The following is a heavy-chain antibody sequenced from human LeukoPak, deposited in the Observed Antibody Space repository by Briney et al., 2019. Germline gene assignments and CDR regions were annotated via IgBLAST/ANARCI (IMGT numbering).Heavy chain of an antibody. V-gene: IGHV1-2*02. CDR3: ASAAGRSWFDP. D-gene: IGHD2-15*01. CDR2: MNPKSGGT. CDR1: GYTFSDSY. Sequence: ASVKVSCKASGYTFSDSYIHWVRQAPGQGLEWMGSMNPKSGGTKYAQKFQGRVPMTRDTSISTAYMELASLTSDDTAVYYCASAAGRSWFDPWGQGTLVTVSS. J-gene: IGHJ5*02.